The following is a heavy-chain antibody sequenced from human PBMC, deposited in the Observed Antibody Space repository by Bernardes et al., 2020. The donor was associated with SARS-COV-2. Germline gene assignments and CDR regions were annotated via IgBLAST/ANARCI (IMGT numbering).Heavy chain of an antibody. J-gene: IGHJ3*01. CDR2: LYGGPADT. CDR1: GFAFTTYA. Sequence: SLRLSCATSGFAFTTYAMSWVRQAPGKGLEWVATLYGGPADTHYAQSVKGRFTVARDDSRSTLYLQMNSLRAEDTAVYYCAKDQISGNSRFDAFDVWGRGTLVIVSS. D-gene: IGHD3-22*01. CDR3: AKDQISGNSRFDAFDV. V-gene: IGHV3-23*01.